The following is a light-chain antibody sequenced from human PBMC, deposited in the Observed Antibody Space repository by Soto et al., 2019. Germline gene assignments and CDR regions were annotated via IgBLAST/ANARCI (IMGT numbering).Light chain of an antibody. CDR2: DVI. Sequence: QSVLTQPASVSGSPGQSITISCTGTTSDVGGYNYVSWHQQHPGKAPKLMIYDVINRPSGVSNRFSGSKSDNTASLTISGLQAEDEADYYCTSHTSSGTHVFGSGTKLTVL. J-gene: IGLJ1*01. CDR3: TSHTSSGTHV. V-gene: IGLV2-14*01. CDR1: TSDVGGYNY.